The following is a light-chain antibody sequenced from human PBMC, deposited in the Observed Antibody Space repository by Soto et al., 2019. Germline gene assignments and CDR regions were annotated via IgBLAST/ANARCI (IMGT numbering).Light chain of an antibody. CDR1: QSVSSY. CDR2: DAS. Sequence: TVLSQSPATLSLSPGERDTLHCRASQSVSSYLAWYQQKPGQAPRLLIYDASNRATGIPARFSGSGSGTDFTLTISSLEPEDFAVYYCQQRSNWPITLGQGTRLEI. V-gene: IGKV3-11*01. CDR3: QQRSNWPIT. J-gene: IGKJ5*01.